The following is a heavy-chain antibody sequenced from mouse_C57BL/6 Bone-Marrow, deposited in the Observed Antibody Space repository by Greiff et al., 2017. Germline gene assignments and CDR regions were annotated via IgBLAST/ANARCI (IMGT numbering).Heavy chain of an antibody. CDR3: ARHAYDGYYAMDY. CDR2: IYPGGGYT. D-gene: IGHD2-2*01. Sequence: VQLQQSGAELVRPGTSVKMSCKASGYTFTNYWIGWAKQRPGHGLEWIGDIYPGGGYTNYNEKLKGKATLTADKSSSTAYMQFSSLTSEDSAIYYCARHAYDGYYAMDYWCQGTSVTVSS. J-gene: IGHJ4*01. V-gene: IGHV1-63*01. CDR1: GYTFTNYW.